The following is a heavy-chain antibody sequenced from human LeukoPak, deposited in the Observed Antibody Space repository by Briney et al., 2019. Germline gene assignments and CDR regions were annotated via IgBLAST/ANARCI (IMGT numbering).Heavy chain of an antibody. J-gene: IGHJ5*02. CDR3: ARDNYAGANWFDP. Sequence: ASVKVSCKASGGTFSSYAISWVRQAPGQGGEWMGGIIPIFGTADYAQKFQGRVKIPPAESTSTAYMELSSLRSEDTAVYYCARDNYAGANWFDPWGQGTLVTVSS. CDR1: GGTFSSYA. CDR2: IIPIFGTA. D-gene: IGHD1-7*01. V-gene: IGHV1-69*13.